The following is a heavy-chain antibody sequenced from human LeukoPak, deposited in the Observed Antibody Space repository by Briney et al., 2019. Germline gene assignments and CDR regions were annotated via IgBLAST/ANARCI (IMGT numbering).Heavy chain of an antibody. Sequence: SETLSLTCTVSGGSISSHYWSWNRQPPGKGLEWIGYIYYSGSTNYNPSLKSRVTTSVDTSKNQVSLKLSSLAGADTAVYYCARARGAPPVYYYYMDGWGQGTPVT. CDR3: ARARGAPPVYYYYMDG. CDR2: IYYSGST. J-gene: IGHJ6*03. V-gene: IGHV4-59*11. D-gene: IGHD1-14*01. CDR1: GGSISSHY.